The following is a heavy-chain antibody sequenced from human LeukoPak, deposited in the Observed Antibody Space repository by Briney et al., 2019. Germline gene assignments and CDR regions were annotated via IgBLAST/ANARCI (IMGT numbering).Heavy chain of an antibody. CDR1: GGSIISSQ. J-gene: IGHJ6*02. D-gene: IGHD6-19*01. V-gene: IGHV4-59*01. CDR2: IYYSGST. Sequence: PSETLPQTLTVSGGSIISSQCSWIRQPPGKGLEWIGYIYYSGSTNYNPSLKSRVTISVDTSKNQFSLKLSSVTAADTAVYYCARINGQCLAGGMDVWGQGTTVTVSS. CDR3: ARINGQCLAGGMDV.